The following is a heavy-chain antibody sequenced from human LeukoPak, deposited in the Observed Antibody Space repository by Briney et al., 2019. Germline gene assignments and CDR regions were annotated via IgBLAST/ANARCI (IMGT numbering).Heavy chain of an antibody. J-gene: IGHJ5*02. Sequence: PGGSLRLSCAASGFTFSGSAMHWARQASGKGLEWVGRIRSKANSYATAYAASVKGRFTISRDDSKNTAYLQMNSLKTEDTAVYYCTRASYYGENWFDPWGQGTLVTVSS. D-gene: IGHD4-17*01. CDR3: TRASYYGENWFDP. CDR1: GFTFSGSA. V-gene: IGHV3-73*01. CDR2: IRSKANSYAT.